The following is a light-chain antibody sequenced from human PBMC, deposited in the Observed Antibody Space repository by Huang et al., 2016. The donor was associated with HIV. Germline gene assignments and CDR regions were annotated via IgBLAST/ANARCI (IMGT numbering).Light chain of an antibody. V-gene: IGKV3-20*01. J-gene: IGKJ4*01. CDR2: GAS. Sequence: EIVLTQSPGTLSLSPGERATLSCRASPSVSSSSLAWYRQKPGQAPRLLNYGASSRATGIPDRCSGSGSGTDFTLTISRLEPEDFAVYYCQLYRGSLTFGGGTKVEIK. CDR3: QLYRGSLT. CDR1: PSVSSSS.